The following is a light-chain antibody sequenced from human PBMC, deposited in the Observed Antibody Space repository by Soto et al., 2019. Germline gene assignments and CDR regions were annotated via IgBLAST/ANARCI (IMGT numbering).Light chain of an antibody. J-gene: IGLJ1*01. CDR1: SPNIGNNT. V-gene: IGLV1-44*01. CDR3: AACDDSLSGQV. CDR2: HNN. Sequence: QSVLAQPPSASGTPGQRVTISCSGSSPNIGNNTVNWYQQLPGTAPTLLIFHNNQRPSGVPDRFSASRSGTAASLAISGLQSEDEADFYCAACDDSLSGQVFGTGTTVTVL.